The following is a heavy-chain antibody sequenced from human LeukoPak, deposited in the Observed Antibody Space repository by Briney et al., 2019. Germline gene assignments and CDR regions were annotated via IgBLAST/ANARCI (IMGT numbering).Heavy chain of an antibody. Sequence: SETLSLTCTVSGGSISTYYGSWIRQPPGKGLEWIGYIYYSGSTNYNPSLKSRVTISVDTSKNQFSLKLSSVTAADTAVYYCARGRVWGGSYYYYYMDVWGKGTTVTVSS. CDR1: GGSISTYY. V-gene: IGHV4-59*12. D-gene: IGHD1-26*01. CDR2: IYYSGST. CDR3: ARGRVWGGSYYYYYMDV. J-gene: IGHJ6*03.